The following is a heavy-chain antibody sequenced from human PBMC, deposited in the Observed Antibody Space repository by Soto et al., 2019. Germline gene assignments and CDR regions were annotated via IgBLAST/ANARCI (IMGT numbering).Heavy chain of an antibody. CDR1: GFTFSSYA. V-gene: IGHV3-23*01. Sequence: GGSLRLSCAASGFTFSSYAMSWVRQAPGKGLEWVSAISGSGGSTYYADSVKGRFTSSRDNSKTTRNLQMNSLKAEDTAVYYCAKPQFNLAYYDSSGPNDYWGQGTLVTVSS. D-gene: IGHD3-22*01. J-gene: IGHJ4*02. CDR3: AKPQFNLAYYDSSGPNDY. CDR2: ISGSGGST.